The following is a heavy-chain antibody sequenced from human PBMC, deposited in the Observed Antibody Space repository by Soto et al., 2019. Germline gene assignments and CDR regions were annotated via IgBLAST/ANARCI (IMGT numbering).Heavy chain of an antibody. CDR1: GFSFSIYS. V-gene: IGHV3-48*01. CDR2: ISPAGSSI. Sequence: EGQLVEFGGGLVKPGGSLRISCAASGFSFSIYSYNWVRQAPGKGLEWLSYISPAGSSIYYADSVKGRFTISRDSARDSVYLQMNSLRAEDTAVYYCAKDRGGSGAFDIWGQGTMVTVSS. CDR3: AKDRGGSGAFDI. D-gene: IGHD3-10*01. J-gene: IGHJ3*02.